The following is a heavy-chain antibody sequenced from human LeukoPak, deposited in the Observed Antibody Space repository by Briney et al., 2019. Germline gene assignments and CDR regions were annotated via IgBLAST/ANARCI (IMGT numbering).Heavy chain of an antibody. D-gene: IGHD1-14*01. CDR2: TPYDGRKE. J-gene: IGHJ4*02. Sequence: GGSLRLSCAASGFTFSNYGMHLVRQAPGKGLEWVAFTPYDGRKEYYADSVKGRFTISRDNSKNTLYLQMNSLKSEDTAVYYCAKDSRYYYIDYWGQGTLVTVSS. CDR3: AKDSRYYYIDY. CDR1: GFTFSNYG. V-gene: IGHV3-30*02.